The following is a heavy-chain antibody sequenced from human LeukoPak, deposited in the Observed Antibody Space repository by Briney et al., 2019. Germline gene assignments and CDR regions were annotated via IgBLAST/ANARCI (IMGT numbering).Heavy chain of an antibody. Sequence: GGSLRLSCAASGFTFSIYGMSWVRQAPGKGLEWVSAISGSGGSTYYADSVKGRFTISRDNSKNTLYLQMNSLRAEDTAVYYCAKGGSSGWADWYFDLRGRGTLVTVSS. CDR1: GFTFSIYG. D-gene: IGHD6-19*01. V-gene: IGHV3-23*01. CDR2: ISGSGGST. J-gene: IGHJ2*01. CDR3: AKGGSSGWADWYFDL.